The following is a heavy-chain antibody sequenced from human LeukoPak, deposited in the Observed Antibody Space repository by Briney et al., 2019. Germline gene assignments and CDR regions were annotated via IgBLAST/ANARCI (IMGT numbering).Heavy chain of an antibody. D-gene: IGHD3/OR15-3a*01. Sequence: GSLRLSCAVSGFTITSWSMNWVRQAPGKGLEWLSYISSGGSPIYYADSVKGRFTISRDDAKNLVYLQMNSLRAEDTAVYYCTYLRTPYYNDKWVDPWGQGALVTVSS. V-gene: IGHV3-48*04. CDR2: ISSGGSPI. CDR3: TYLRTPYYNDKWVDP. J-gene: IGHJ5*02. CDR1: GFTITSWS.